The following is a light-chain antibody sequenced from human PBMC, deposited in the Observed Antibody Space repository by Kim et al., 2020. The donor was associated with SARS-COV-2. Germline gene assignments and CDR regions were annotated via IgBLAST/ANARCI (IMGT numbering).Light chain of an antibody. CDR3: SSYTSSITLL. J-gene: IGLJ2*01. CDR2: DVN. Sequence: QSALTQPASVSGSPGQSISISCTGSSSDIGGYDFVSWYQQHPGKAPKLVIYDVNNRPSGLSHRFSGSKSGNTASLTISGLQAEDEAHYYCSSYTSSITLLFGGGTQLTVL. CDR1: SSDIGGYDF. V-gene: IGLV2-14*03.